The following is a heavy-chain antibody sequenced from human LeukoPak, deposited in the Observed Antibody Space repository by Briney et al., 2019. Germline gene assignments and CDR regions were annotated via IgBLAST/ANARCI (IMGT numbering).Heavy chain of an antibody. CDR1: GFTFSSYA. J-gene: IGHJ6*03. V-gene: IGHV3-23*01. D-gene: IGHD6-19*01. CDR2: ISVNDGST. Sequence: GGSLTLSCAASGFTFSSYAMSWVRQAPGKGLEWVSAISVNDGSTYYADSVRGRFTISSDNSKNTLYLQMNSLRAEDRAGYYWAKDLLWLAYYMDVWGKGTTVTVSS. CDR3: AKDLLWLAYYMDV.